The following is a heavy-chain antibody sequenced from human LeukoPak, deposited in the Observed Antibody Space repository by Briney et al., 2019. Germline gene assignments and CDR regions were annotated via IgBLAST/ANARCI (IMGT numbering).Heavy chain of an antibody. Sequence: PGGFLRLSCEASGFSFSASSMNWVRQAPGKGLEWVSSIFGDGPGLYYADSVKGRFTISRDNGKNSVYLEMNSLRDDDTAVYYCTREGGSTDAGFWGQGTLVTVSS. D-gene: IGHD5/OR15-5a*01. V-gene: IGHV3-21*06. CDR3: TREGGSTDAGF. CDR1: GFSFSASS. CDR2: IFGDGPGL. J-gene: IGHJ4*02.